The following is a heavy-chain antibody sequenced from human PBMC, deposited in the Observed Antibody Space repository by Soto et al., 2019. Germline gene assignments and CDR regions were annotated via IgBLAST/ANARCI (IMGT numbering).Heavy chain of an antibody. CDR1: GFTFSSYE. CDR2: ITTSGYNV. CDR3: ARNGYSYGYRPYYFDY. Sequence: EVQLVESGGGLAQPGGSLRLACAASGFTFSSYEMNWVRQAPGKGLEWISFITTSGYNVFYADSVKGRFTISRDNTLNSLYLQMDSLSAEDTAVYYCARNGYSYGYRPYYFDYWGQGTLVTVSS. J-gene: IGHJ4*02. D-gene: IGHD5-18*01. V-gene: IGHV3-48*03.